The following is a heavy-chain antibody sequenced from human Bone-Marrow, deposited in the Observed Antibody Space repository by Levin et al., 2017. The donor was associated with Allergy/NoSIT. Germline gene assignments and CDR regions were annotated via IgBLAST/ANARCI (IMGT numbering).Heavy chain of an antibody. CDR2: IYSSGSS. CDR3: ARDREYASGGGFDY. V-gene: IGHV4-59*11. J-gene: IGHJ4*02. D-gene: IGHD3-10*01. Sequence: NTSETLSLTCSVSGVSIIDHYWNWIRQPPGKGLEWIGYIYSSGSSSYAPSLRSRATMSLDTSANQVSVKLSSVTAADTAVYYCARDREYASGGGFDYWGQGILVTVSS. CDR1: GVSIIDHY.